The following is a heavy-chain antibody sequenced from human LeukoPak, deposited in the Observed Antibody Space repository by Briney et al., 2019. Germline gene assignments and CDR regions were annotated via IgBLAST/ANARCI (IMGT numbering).Heavy chain of an antibody. CDR2: ISGSGGST. D-gene: IGHD3-22*01. V-gene: IGHV3-23*01. CDR3: AKDGLYYYDSSGYYYDTRFDY. CDR1: GFTFSSYA. J-gene: IGHJ4*02. Sequence: GGSLRLSCAASGFTFSSYAMSWVRQAPGKGLKWVSAISGSGGSTYYADSVKGRFTISRDNSKNTLYLQMNSLRAEDTAVYYCAKDGLYYYDSSGYYYDTRFDYWGQGTLVTVSS.